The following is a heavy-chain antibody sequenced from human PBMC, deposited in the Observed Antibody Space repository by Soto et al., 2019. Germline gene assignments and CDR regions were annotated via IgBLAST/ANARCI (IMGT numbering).Heavy chain of an antibody. CDR1: GFTFSSYA. J-gene: IGHJ4*02. Sequence: EVQLLESGGGLVQPGGSLTLSCAASGFTFSSYAMSWVRLAPGKGLEWVSAISGGGNDRFYADSVRGRFTISRDNSRNTLYLHMNSLRAEDTAVHYCARSLFIASTDTEPFDSWGQGTLVTVSS. V-gene: IGHV3-23*01. CDR2: ISGGGNDR. CDR3: ARSLFIASTDTEPFDS. D-gene: IGHD6-13*01.